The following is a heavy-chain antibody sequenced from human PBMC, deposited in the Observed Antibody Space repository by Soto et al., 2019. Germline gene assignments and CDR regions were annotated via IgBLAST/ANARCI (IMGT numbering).Heavy chain of an antibody. CDR3: ARDPAYYDILTGYFDPYYYYMVV. CDR1: GFTFSSYS. Sequence: PGGSLRLSCAASGFTFSSYSMNWVRQAPGKGLEWVSSISSSSSYIYHADSVKGRFTISRDNAKNSLYLQMNSLRAEDTAVYYCARDPAYYDILTGYFDPYYYYMVVWGKGTTVTVS. CDR2: ISSSSSYI. J-gene: IGHJ6*03. V-gene: IGHV3-21*04. D-gene: IGHD3-9*01.